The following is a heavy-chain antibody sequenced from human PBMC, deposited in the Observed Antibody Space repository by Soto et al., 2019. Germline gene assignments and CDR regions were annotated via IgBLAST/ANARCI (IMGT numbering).Heavy chain of an antibody. V-gene: IGHV4-4*02. J-gene: IGHJ5*02. CDR3: AKVGPYDSGSYMFRYNWFGP. D-gene: IGHD3-10*01. CDR2: IYHSGSA. Sequence: SETLSLTCLVSGQNIKSNYWWAWVRQSPGEGLEWIGEIYHSGSAIYTPSFKNRVTLSLDGSKNEFSLNVNSVTAADTAVYYCAKVGPYDSGSYMFRYNWFGPWGPGTLVTVSS. CDR1: GQNIKSNYW.